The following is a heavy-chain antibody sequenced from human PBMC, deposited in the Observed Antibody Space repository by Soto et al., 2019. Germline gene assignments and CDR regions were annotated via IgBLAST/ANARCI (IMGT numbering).Heavy chain of an antibody. CDR1: GGTFSSYA. CDR3: AGLGYCSSTSCPPYGMDV. Sequence: GASVKVSCKASGGTFSSYAISWVRQAPGQGLEWMGGIIPIFGTANYVQKFQGRVTITADESTSTAYMELSSLRSEDTAVYYCAGLGYCSSTSCPPYGMDVWGQGTTVTVSS. J-gene: IGHJ6*02. CDR2: IIPIFGTA. D-gene: IGHD2-2*01. V-gene: IGHV1-69*13.